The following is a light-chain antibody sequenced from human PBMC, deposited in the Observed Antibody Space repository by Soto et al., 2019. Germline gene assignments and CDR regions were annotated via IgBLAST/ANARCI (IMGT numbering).Light chain of an antibody. CDR3: QQYCRSPPLT. J-gene: IGKJ2*01. V-gene: IGKV3-20*01. CDR2: GAS. Sequence: EIVLTQSPGTLSLSPGERATLSCRASQSVSSRYLAWYQQKPGQAPRLLIYGASNRATGIPDRFSGSGSGTDFTLTISRLEPEDFAVYFCQQYCRSPPLTFGQGTKVEIK. CDR1: QSVSSRY.